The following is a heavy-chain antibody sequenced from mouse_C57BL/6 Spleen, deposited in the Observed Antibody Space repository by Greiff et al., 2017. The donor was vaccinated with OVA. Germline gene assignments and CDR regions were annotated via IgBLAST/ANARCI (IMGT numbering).Heavy chain of an antibody. J-gene: IGHJ3*01. CDR1: GYTFTDYY. CDR3: ARGGWLPFVFAY. Sequence: VKLQQSGAELVRPGASVKLSCKASGYTFTDYYINWVKQRPGQGLEWIARIYPGSGNTYYNEKFKGKATLTAEKSSSTAYMQLSSLTSEDSAVYFCARGGWLPFVFAYWGQGTLVTVSA. D-gene: IGHD2-3*01. CDR2: IYPGSGNT. V-gene: IGHV1-76*01.